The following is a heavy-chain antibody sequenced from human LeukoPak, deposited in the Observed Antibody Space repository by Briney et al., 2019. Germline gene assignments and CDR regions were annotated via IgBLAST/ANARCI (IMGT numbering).Heavy chain of an antibody. Sequence: ASVKVSCKASGYTFTSYDINWVRQATGQGLEWMGWMNPNSGNTGYAQNFQGRVTMTRNTSISTAYMELSSLRSEDTAVYYCARGRVVEGTTTFYYYYYMDVWGKGTTVTISS. J-gene: IGHJ6*03. D-gene: IGHD1-26*01. CDR2: MNPNSGNT. V-gene: IGHV1-8*01. CDR1: GYTFTSYD. CDR3: ARGRVVEGTTTFYYYYYMDV.